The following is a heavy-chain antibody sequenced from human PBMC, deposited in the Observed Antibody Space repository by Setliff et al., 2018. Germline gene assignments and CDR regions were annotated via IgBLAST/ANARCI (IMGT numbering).Heavy chain of an antibody. V-gene: IGHV4-34*01. D-gene: IGHD6-13*01. CDR2: INHSGST. CDR3: ARGINSVSWTPKY. J-gene: IGHJ4*02. CDR1: GGSFSTYY. Sequence: PSETLSLTCAVYGGSFSTYYWNWIRQPPGKGLEWIGEINHSGSTNYNPSLKSRVTISVDTSKNQFSLTLRSVTAADTAMYCCARGINSVSWTPKYWGRGTLVTVSS.